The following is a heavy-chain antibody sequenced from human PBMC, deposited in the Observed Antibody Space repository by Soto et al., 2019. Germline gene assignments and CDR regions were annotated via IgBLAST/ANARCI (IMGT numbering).Heavy chain of an antibody. D-gene: IGHD4-17*01. CDR2: FYPGDSDT. J-gene: IGHJ4*02. CDR3: ARQGNGAEGFDY. Sequence: PXESLKISCKGCGYYFPSYWIGWVRQMPGKGLEWMGIFYPGDSDTRYSPSFQGQVTISADRSISTAYLQWSSLKPSDTAMYYCARQGNGAEGFDYWGQGTLVTVSS. CDR1: GYYFPSYW. V-gene: IGHV5-51*01.